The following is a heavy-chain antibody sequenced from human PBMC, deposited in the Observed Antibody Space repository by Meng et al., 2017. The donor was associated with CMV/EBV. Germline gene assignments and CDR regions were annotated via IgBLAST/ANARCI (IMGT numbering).Heavy chain of an antibody. CDR2: MNPNSGNT. CDR3: ARGLVVGAMNWFDP. CDR1: GYTFTSYD. Sequence: ASVKVSCKASGYTFTSYDINWVRQATGQGLEWMGWMNPNSGNTGYAQKFQGRVTMTRNTSISTAYMELSSLRSEDTAVYYCARGLVVGAMNWFDPWGQGTLVTVSS. V-gene: IGHV1-8*01. D-gene: IGHD1-26*01. J-gene: IGHJ5*02.